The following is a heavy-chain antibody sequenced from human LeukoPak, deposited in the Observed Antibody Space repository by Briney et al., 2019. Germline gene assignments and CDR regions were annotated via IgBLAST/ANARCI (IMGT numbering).Heavy chain of an antibody. CDR1: GFTFINYG. Sequence: PGGSLRLSCAASGFTFINYGIHWVRQAPGKGLQWMAFIRYDGSNKYYADSVKGRFTISRDNAKNSLYLQMNSLRAEDTAVYYCAREGGGGYSYLSFDYWGQGTLVTVSS. CDR2: IRYDGSNK. D-gene: IGHD5-18*01. CDR3: AREGGGGYSYLSFDY. V-gene: IGHV3-30*02. J-gene: IGHJ4*02.